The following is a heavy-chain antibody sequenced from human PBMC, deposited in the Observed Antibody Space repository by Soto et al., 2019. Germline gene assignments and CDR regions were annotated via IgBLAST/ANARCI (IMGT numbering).Heavy chain of an antibody. CDR2: IYHSGST. D-gene: IGHD2-2*01. V-gene: IGHV4-4*02. J-gene: IGHJ4*02. CDR3: ASLPATSNFAC. CDR1: GGSISSSNW. Sequence: QVQLRDSGPGLVKPSGTLSLTCAVSGGSISSSNWWSWVRQPPGKGLEWIGEIYHSGSTNYNSCLRSRVSKTVDKSKNLLSLRLSSVTAADTGVYYCASLPATSNFACWCQGSLVTVSS.